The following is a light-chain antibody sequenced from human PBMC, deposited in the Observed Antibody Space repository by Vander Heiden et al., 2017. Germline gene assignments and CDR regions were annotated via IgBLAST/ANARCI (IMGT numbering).Light chain of an antibody. Sequence: KLRTEHPVSLSVAPGESAHLSCRTSQSVNTKLSWYQQRPGQAPRLLIYGASTRAAGVPDRFSGSGSGTEFTLTISSLQPEDFAVYYCHQYNNWPPWTFGQGTKVEIK. CDR2: GAS. V-gene: IGKV3-15*01. CDR3: HQYNNWPPWT. J-gene: IGKJ1*01. CDR1: QSVNTK.